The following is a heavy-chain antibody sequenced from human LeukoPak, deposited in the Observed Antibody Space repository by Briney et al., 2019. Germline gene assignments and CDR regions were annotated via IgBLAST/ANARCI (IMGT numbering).Heavy chain of an antibody. J-gene: IGHJ4*02. CDR3: ATFSPGYYDRAVYSAY. CDR2: ISGNNGMR. Sequence: ASVKVSCKASGHTFTSLGFSWVRQAPGQGLEWMGWISGNNGMRRYIEKLEGRVTMTTDTSTSTTYMELQSLRFDTTAPYYCATFSPGYYDRAVYSAYWGQGTLVTVS. CDR1: GHTFTSLG. D-gene: IGHD3/OR15-3a*01. V-gene: IGHV1-18*01.